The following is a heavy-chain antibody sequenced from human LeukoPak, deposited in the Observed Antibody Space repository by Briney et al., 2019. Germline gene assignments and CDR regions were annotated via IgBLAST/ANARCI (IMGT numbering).Heavy chain of an antibody. V-gene: IGHV3-30*02. CDR2: IRSDGSNK. D-gene: IGHD6-19*01. CDR1: GFTFSDYG. J-gene: IGHJ4*02. Sequence: PGGSLRLSCAASGFTFSDYGMHWVRQAPGKGLEWVAFIRSDGSNKYYADSVKGRFTISRDNSKLYLQMNSLRAEDTAVYYCAKKGYSYGWRDSYYFDYWGQGTLVTVSS. CDR3: AKKGYSYGWRDSYYFDY.